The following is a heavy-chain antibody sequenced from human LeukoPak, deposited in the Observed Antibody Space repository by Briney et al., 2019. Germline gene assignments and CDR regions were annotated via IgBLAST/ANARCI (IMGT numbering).Heavy chain of an antibody. CDR2: IYTSGST. J-gene: IGHJ4*02. V-gene: IGHV4-4*07. Sequence: SETLSLTCTVSGGSISSYYWSWIRQPAGKGLEWIGRIYTSGSTNYNPSLKSRVTISVDTSKNQFSLKLSSVTAADTAVYYCARDGWFPGSGYDSRRYFDYWGQGTLVTVSS. D-gene: IGHD5-12*01. CDR1: GGSISSYY. CDR3: ARDGWFPGSGYDSRRYFDY.